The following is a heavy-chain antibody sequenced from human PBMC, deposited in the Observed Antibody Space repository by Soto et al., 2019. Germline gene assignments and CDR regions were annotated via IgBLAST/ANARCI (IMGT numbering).Heavy chain of an antibody. CDR2: IYYGGST. J-gene: IGHJ5*02. V-gene: IGHV4-31*03. Sequence: SEILSLTCTVSGCSISSGGYYWSWIRQHPGKGLEWIGYIYYGGSTYYNPSLKSRVTISVDTSKNQFSLKLSSVTAADTAVYYCARGFRDIVVVPAAKTQAANSGFDPWGQGTLVTVSS. D-gene: IGHD2-2*01. CDR3: ARGFRDIVVVPAAKTQAANSGFDP. CDR1: GCSISSGGYY.